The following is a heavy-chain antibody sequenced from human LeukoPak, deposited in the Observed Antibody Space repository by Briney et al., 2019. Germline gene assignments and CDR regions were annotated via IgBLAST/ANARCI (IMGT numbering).Heavy chain of an antibody. Sequence: ASVKVSCKASGYTFTGYYIHWMRQAPGQGLEWMGWINPNNGGTIYVQKFQSRVTMTRDTSISTAYMELSRLRSDDTAVYYCARDTEYWGQGTLVTVSS. D-gene: IGHD4-17*01. V-gene: IGHV1-2*02. J-gene: IGHJ4*02. CDR1: GYTFTGYY. CDR2: INPNNGGT. CDR3: ARDTEY.